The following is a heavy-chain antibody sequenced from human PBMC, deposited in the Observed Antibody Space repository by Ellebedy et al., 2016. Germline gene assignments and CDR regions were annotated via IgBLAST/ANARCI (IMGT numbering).Heavy chain of an antibody. Sequence: GGSLRLSCAASGFTFSTNDMHWVRQSPGKALEWVSGIGTAGDTFYPDSVKGRFTISRDNSRNSLYLQMRSLRADDTAVYYCANPGGMVVGDSYIDVWGKGTTVVVSS. CDR2: IGTAGDT. D-gene: IGHD2-15*01. J-gene: IGHJ6*03. CDR3: ANPGGMVVGDSYIDV. CDR1: GFTFSTND. V-gene: IGHV3-13*01.